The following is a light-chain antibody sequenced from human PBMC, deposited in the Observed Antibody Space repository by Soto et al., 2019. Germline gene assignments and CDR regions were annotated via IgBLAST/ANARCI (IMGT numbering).Light chain of an antibody. J-gene: IGLJ1*01. CDR2: EVT. CDR3: SSYKGGNPPYV. CDR1: SSDVGGYDY. V-gene: IGLV2-8*01. Sequence: QSALTQPPSASLSPGQSVTIACTGTSSDVGGYDYVSWYQQHPGKAPKLMIYEVTIRPSGVSDRFSGSKSGHTASLTVSGLQAEDEADYYCSSYKGGNPPYVFGTGTKVTVL.